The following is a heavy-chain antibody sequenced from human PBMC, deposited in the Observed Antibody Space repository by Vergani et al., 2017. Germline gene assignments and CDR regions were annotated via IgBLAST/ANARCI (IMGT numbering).Heavy chain of an antibody. Sequence: VQLVESGGGVVQPGRSLRLSCAASGFTFSSYAMSWVRQAPGKGLEWVSAISGSGGSTYYADSVKGRFTISRDNSKNTLYLQMNSLRAEDTAVYYCANSPLKKGTRLVDYWGQGTLVTVSS. V-gene: IGHV3-23*04. J-gene: IGHJ4*02. CDR2: ISGSGGST. CDR1: GFTFSSYA. D-gene: IGHD3-10*01. CDR3: ANSPLKKGTRLVDY.